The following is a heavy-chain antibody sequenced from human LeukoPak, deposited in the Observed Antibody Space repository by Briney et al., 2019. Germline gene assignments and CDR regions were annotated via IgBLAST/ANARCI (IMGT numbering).Heavy chain of an antibody. CDR1: GLTFGSYS. CDR3: AEVRSSASDI. CDR2: ISGSSSAI. V-gene: IGHV3-48*02. Sequence: GGSLRLSCAASGLTFGSYSMNWVRQAPGKGLEWISYISGSSSAIYYADSVKGRFTISRDNAKNSLYLQMNSLRDEDTAVYYCAEVRSSASDIWGQGTMVTVSS. D-gene: IGHD3-10*01. J-gene: IGHJ3*02.